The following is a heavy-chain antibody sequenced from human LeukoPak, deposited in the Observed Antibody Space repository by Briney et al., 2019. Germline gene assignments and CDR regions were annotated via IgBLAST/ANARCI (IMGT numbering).Heavy chain of an antibody. CDR3: ARLLRPGGRKGDAFDI. CDR1: GGSISGHH. V-gene: IGHV4-59*08. J-gene: IGHJ3*02. D-gene: IGHD1-26*01. Sequence: SETLSLTCTVSGGSISGHHWTWIRQPPGTGLEWIGYFYDSGDFNYNPSLKSRVAIWMDMSNNQFSLTMSSVTAADTAMYYCARLLRPGGRKGDAFDIWGQGTLVTVSS. CDR2: FYDSGDF.